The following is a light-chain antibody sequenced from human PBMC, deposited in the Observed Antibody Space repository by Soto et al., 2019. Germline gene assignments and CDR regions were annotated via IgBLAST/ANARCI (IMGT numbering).Light chain of an antibody. CDR2: AAS. V-gene: IGKV1-39*01. CDR3: QQTHSAPWT. Sequence: DIQMTQSPSSLSASVGDRVTITCRASQAVSNFVAWYKHRPGMAPKVLMYAASTLQTGVSSRFIGSGSGTDFTLTISRLLPEDFATYYCQQTHSAPWTFGQGTRVDVK. CDR1: QAVSNF. J-gene: IGKJ1*01.